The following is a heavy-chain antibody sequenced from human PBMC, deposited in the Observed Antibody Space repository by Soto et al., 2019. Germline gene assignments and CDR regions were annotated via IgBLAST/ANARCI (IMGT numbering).Heavy chain of an antibody. Sequence: ASVKVSCKASGGTFSSYTISWVRQAPGQGLEWMGRIIPILGIANYAQKFQGRVTITADKSTSTAYMELSSLRSEDTAVYYCAREPTSIYSVNHCTNGVCYHYMDVWGKGTTVTVSS. V-gene: IGHV1-69*04. CDR3: AREPTSIYSVNHCTNGVCYHYMDV. D-gene: IGHD2-8*01. J-gene: IGHJ6*03. CDR2: IIPILGIA. CDR1: GGTFSSYT.